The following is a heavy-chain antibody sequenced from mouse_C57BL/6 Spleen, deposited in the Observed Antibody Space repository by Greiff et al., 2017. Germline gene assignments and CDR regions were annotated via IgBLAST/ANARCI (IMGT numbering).Heavy chain of an antibody. D-gene: IGHD1-1*01. CDR2: INTYNGGL. J-gene: IGHJ1*03. V-gene: IGHV1-19*01. CDR1: GYTFTDYY. CDR3: ASSFITTLVGYFDV. Sequence: VQLQQSGPVLVKPGASVKMSCKASGYTFTDYYMNWVKQSHGKSLEWIGVINTYNGGLSYNQKFKGKATLTVDKSSSPAYMEINRLTSEDSAVYYCASSFITTLVGYFDVWGTGTTVTVAS.